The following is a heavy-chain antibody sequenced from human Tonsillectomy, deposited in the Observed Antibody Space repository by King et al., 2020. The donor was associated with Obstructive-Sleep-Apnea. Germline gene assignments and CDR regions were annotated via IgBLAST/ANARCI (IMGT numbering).Heavy chain of an antibody. CDR3: ARVLGYCSSTSWGGVDY. Sequence: VQLVESGAEVKRPGASVKVSCKASGYTFTSHDINWVRQATGQGLEWIVWSNPNSGNAGFAQKFQGRGTMIRVTSISTAYMELSGLRSEDTAVYYCARVLGYCSSTSWGGVDYWGQGTLVTVSS. CDR1: GYTFTSHD. V-gene: IGHV1-8*01. J-gene: IGHJ4*02. D-gene: IGHD2-2*01. CDR2: SNPNSGNA.